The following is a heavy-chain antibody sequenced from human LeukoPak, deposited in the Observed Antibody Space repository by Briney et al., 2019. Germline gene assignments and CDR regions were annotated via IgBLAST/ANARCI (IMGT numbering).Heavy chain of an antibody. Sequence: SETLSLTCAVYGGSFSGYYWSWIRQPPGKGLEWIGEINQSGSTNYNPSLKSRVTISVDTSKNQFSLKLSSVTAADTAVYYCARGVPYSSSFDYWGQGTLVTVSS. V-gene: IGHV4-34*01. CDR2: INQSGST. D-gene: IGHD6-6*01. J-gene: IGHJ4*02. CDR3: ARGVPYSSSFDY. CDR1: GGSFSGYY.